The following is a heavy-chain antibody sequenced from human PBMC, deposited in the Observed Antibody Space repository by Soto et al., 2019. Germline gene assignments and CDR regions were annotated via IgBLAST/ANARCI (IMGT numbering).Heavy chain of an antibody. J-gene: IGHJ3*02. Sequence: QVQLVQSGAEVKKPGSSVKVSCKDSGGTFSTYSMFWVRQAPGQGLEWMGRIIPMLGVRNYAQRFQDRVSIFANXSTATVHMELSSLRSEDTALYYCTIGSWSGEVFDIWGQGTMVTVSS. D-gene: IGHD2-21*01. CDR2: IIPMLGVR. V-gene: IGHV1-69*02. CDR1: GGTFSTYS. CDR3: TIGSWSGEVFDI.